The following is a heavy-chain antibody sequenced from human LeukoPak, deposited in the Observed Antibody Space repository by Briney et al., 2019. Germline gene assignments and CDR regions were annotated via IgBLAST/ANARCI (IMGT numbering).Heavy chain of an antibody. V-gene: IGHV4-59*01. CDR1: GGSISSYY. J-gene: IGHJ4*02. CDR3: ARGDCSGGSCSPLPLDY. D-gene: IGHD2-15*01. CDR2: IYYSGHT. Sequence: SETLSLTCTVSGGSISSYYWSWVRQPPGKGLEWIGYIYYSGHTNYNPPLKSRVIISVDTSKNQCSLKLSSVTAADTAVYYCARGDCSGGSCSPLPLDYWGQGTLVTVSS.